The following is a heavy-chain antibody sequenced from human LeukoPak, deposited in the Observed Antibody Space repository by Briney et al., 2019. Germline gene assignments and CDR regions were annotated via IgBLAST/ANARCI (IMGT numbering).Heavy chain of an antibody. Sequence: SETLSLTCTVSGDSLSSSSYYWCWIRQPPGKGLEWIGSIYYSGSTYYNPSLKSRVTISVDTSKNQFSLKLSSVTAADTAVYYCARHKPYYYDSSGYYDYWGQGTLVTVSS. D-gene: IGHD3-22*01. CDR1: GDSLSSSSYY. CDR2: IYYSGST. V-gene: IGHV4-39*01. J-gene: IGHJ4*02. CDR3: ARHKPYYYDSSGYYDY.